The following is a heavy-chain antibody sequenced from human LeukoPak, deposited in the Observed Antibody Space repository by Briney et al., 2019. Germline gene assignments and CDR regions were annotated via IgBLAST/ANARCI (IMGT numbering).Heavy chain of an antibody. V-gene: IGHV4-39*01. Sequence: SETLSLTFTVSGGSISSTSCYLGWLRQPPGKGLEMIGRIYYSGSTYYNPSLKRRVTISVDTCNNQFSLKLTSVTAADTAVYYRARLRSGYDLFVYWGQGTLVTVSS. J-gene: IGHJ4*02. D-gene: IGHD5-12*01. CDR3: ARLRSGYDLFVY. CDR1: GGSISSTSCY. CDR2: IYYSGST.